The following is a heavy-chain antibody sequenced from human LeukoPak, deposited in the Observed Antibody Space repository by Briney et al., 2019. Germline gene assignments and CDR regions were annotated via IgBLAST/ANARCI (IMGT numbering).Heavy chain of an antibody. J-gene: IGHJ4*02. D-gene: IGHD6-13*01. CDR2: ISSSGSAI. CDR1: GFTFSSYE. V-gene: IGHV3-48*03. Sequence: HTGGSLRLSCAASGFTFSSYEMNWVRQAPGKGLEWVSYISSSGSAIYYSDSVKGRFTISRDNAKNSLYLQMDSLRAEDTAVYYCARDSSSWPYYFDYWGQGTLVTVSS. CDR3: ARDSSSWPYYFDY.